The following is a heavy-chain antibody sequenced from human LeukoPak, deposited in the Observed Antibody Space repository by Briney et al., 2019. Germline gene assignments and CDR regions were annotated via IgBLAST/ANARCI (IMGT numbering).Heavy chain of an antibody. V-gene: IGHV3-7*01. Sequence: GRSLRLSCAASGFSFSSYCMSWVRQAPGKGLEWVANIKEDGSEKYYVDSVKGRLTISRDNAKNSLYLQMNSLRGDDTAVYYCARNNWNDPFDYWGQGTLVTVSS. CDR3: ARNNWNDPFDY. D-gene: IGHD1-20*01. CDR2: IKEDGSEK. CDR1: GFSFSSYC. J-gene: IGHJ4*02.